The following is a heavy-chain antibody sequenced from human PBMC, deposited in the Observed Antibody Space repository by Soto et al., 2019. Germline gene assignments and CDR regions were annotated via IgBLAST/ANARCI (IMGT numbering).Heavy chain of an antibody. Sequence: QVQLVQSGAEVKKPGASVKVSCKASGYTFTGYYMHWVRQAPGQGLEWVGWINPNSGGTNYAQKFQGWVTMTRDTSISTAYMELSRLRSDDTAVYYCARAYSNYEVWFDPWGQGTLVTVSS. D-gene: IGHD4-4*01. CDR3: ARAYSNYEVWFDP. J-gene: IGHJ5*02. CDR1: GYTFTGYY. V-gene: IGHV1-2*04. CDR2: INPNSGGT.